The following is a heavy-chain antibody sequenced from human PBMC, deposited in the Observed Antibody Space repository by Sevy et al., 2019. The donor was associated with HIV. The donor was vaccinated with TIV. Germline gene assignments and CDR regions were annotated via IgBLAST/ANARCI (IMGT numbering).Heavy chain of an antibody. CDR2: ISSSGSTI. D-gene: IGHD3-3*01. CDR1: GFTFSDYY. Sequence: GGSLRLSCAASGFTFSDYYMSWIRQAPGKGLEWVSYISSSGSTIYYANSVKGRFTISRDNAKNSLYLQMNSLRAEDTAVYYCARVVTIFGVVGGWFDPWGQGTLVTVSS. CDR3: ARVVTIFGVVGGWFDP. V-gene: IGHV3-11*01. J-gene: IGHJ5*02.